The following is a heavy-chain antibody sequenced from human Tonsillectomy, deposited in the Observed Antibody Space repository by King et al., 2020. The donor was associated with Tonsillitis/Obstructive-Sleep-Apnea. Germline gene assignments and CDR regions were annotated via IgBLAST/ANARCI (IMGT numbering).Heavy chain of an antibody. D-gene: IGHD3-16*01. CDR1: GGTFSNYA. Sequence: QLVQSGAEVKKPGSSVKVSCKASGGTFSNYAISWVRQAPGQGLEWMGGIIPILDLANYAQKFQGRVTITADKSTSTANMELSSLRSEDTAVYYCAGGIDDDSHYYYGMGVWGQGTTVTVSS. CDR2: IIPILDLA. V-gene: IGHV1-69*10. J-gene: IGHJ6*02. CDR3: AGGIDDDSHYYYGMGV.